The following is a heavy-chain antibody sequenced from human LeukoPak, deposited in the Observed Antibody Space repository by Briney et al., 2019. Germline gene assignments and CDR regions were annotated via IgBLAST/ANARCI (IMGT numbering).Heavy chain of an antibody. J-gene: IGHJ6*02. D-gene: IGHD3-3*02. Sequence: ASVKVSCKASGYTFTGYYMHWVRQAPGQGLEWIGWINPNSGGTNYAQKFQGRVTMTRDTSISTAYMELSRLRSDDTAVYYCARVLAERYGMDVWGQGTTVTVSS. CDR1: GYTFTGYY. CDR3: ARVLAERYGMDV. CDR2: INPNSGGT. V-gene: IGHV1-2*02.